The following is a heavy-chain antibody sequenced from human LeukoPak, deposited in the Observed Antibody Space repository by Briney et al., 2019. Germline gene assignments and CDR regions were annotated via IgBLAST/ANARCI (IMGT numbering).Heavy chain of an antibody. J-gene: IGHJ6*03. Sequence: GGSLRLSCAASGFTFSSYGMHWVRQAPGKGLEWVAVISYDGSNKYYADSAKGRFTISRDNSKNTLYLQMNSLRAEDTAVYYCAKDGGRIRYYYYYMDVWGKGTTVTVSS. D-gene: IGHD2/OR15-2a*01. V-gene: IGHV3-30*18. CDR2: ISYDGSNK. CDR3: AKDGGRIRYYYYYMDV. CDR1: GFTFSSYG.